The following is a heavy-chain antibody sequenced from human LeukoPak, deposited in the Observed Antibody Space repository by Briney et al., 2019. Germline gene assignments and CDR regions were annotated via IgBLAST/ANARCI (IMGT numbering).Heavy chain of an antibody. J-gene: IGHJ3*02. V-gene: IGHV1-2*02. CDR1: GYTFSVYY. D-gene: IGHD2-2*02. CDR3: AREDCSSTSCYTKAFDI. CDR2: INPNRGGT. Sequence: ASVTVSCKASGYTFSVYYMHWVRQAPGHGLERMGWINPNRGGTNHAQKFQGRVTMTRDTSISTAYMELSRLRSDDTAVYYCAREDCSSTSCYTKAFDIWGQGSMVTVSS.